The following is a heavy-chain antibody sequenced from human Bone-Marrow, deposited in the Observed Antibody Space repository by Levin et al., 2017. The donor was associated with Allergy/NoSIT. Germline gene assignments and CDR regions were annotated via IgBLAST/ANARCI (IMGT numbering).Heavy chain of an antibody. D-gene: IGHD2-15*01. Sequence: TGGSLRLSCEASGFIFSDYYMSWFRQAPGKGLEWLAYISKDSVTIYYPDSVRGRFTISRDNGKNSLYLQMRSLRAEDTAVYYCVRDGGLIDYWGRGTLVTVSS. CDR2: ISKDSVTI. CDR3: VRDGGLIDY. CDR1: GFIFSDYY. J-gene: IGHJ4*02. V-gene: IGHV3-11*01.